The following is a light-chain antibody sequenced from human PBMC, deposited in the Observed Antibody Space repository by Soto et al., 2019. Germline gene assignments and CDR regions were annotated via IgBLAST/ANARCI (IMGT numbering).Light chain of an antibody. V-gene: IGKV1-12*01. CDR1: QGISRS. CDR3: QQADTFPIT. J-gene: IGKJ5*01. CDR2: AAS. Sequence: DIQMTRSPSSLSASVWDRSTISGRASQGISRSLAWYQQKPGKAPKLLIYAASSLQSGVPSRFSGSGFGTDLTLTIRSMQPEDSAIYYCQQADTFPITFGQGTRLEIK.